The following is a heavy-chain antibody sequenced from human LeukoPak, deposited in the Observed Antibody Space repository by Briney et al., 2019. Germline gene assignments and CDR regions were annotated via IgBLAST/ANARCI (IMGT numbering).Heavy chain of an antibody. J-gene: IGHJ4*02. CDR3: ARGQAVVAATPPYWFDY. Sequence: SETLSLTCAVYGGSFSGYNWSWIRQPPGKGLEWIGEINHSGSTNYNPSLKSRVTISVDTSKNQFSLKLSSVTAADTAVYYCARGQAVVAATPPYWFDYWGQGTLVTVSS. CDR1: GGSFSGYN. CDR2: INHSGST. D-gene: IGHD2-15*01. V-gene: IGHV4-34*01.